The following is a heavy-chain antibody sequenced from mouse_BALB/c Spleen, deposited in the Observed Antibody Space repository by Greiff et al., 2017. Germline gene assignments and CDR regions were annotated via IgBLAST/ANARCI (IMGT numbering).Heavy chain of an antibody. CDR1: GYTFTSYW. D-gene: IGHD1-1*01. J-gene: IGHJ1*01. V-gene: IGHV1-87*01. Sequence: QVQLQQSGAELARPGASVKLSCKASGYTFTSYWMQWVKQRPGQGLEWIGAIYPGDGDTRYTQKFKGKATLTADKSSSTAYMQLSSLASEDSAVYYCARWGYGSSYWYFDVWGAGTTVTVSS. CDR3: ARWGYGSSYWYFDV. CDR2: IYPGDGDT.